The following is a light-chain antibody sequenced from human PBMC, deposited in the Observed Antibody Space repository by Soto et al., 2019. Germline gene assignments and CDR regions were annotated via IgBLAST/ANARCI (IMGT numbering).Light chain of an antibody. CDR2: GAA. CDR3: LRDHDVPLA. J-gene: IGKJ4*01. CDR1: QSVDSRS. Sequence: ELVMTQSPGTLSLSPGDRATLSCRASQSVDSRSLSWYQQRPGQAPRLLIYGAATRASGIPASFSGSGPGTDFTLTISSLQREEFAVYCCLRDHDVPLAFGGGTKVELK. V-gene: IGKV3D-7*01.